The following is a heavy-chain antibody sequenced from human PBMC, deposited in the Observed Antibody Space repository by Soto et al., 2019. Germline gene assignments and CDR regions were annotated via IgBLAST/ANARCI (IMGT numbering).Heavy chain of an antibody. D-gene: IGHD3-3*01. CDR2: IKQDGSEK. CDR3: ARIDFWSGYNNWFDP. J-gene: IGHJ5*02. CDR1: GFTFSSYW. V-gene: IGHV3-7*03. Sequence: PGGTLRLSCAASGFTFSSYWMSWVRQAPGKGLEWVANIKQDGSEKYYVDSVKGRFTISRDNAKNSLYLQMNSLRAEDTAVYYCARIDFWSGYNNWFDPWGHGTLVTVSS.